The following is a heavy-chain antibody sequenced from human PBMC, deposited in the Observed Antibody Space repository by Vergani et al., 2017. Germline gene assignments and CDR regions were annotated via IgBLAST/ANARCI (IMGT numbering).Heavy chain of an antibody. D-gene: IGHD2-21*02. V-gene: IGHV1-69*02. CDR2: IIPILGIA. J-gene: IGHJ2*01. CDR1: GGTFSSYT. Sequence: QVQLVQSGAEVKKPGSSVKVSCKASGGTFSSYTISWVRQAPGQGLEWMGRIIPILGIANYAQKFQGRVTITADKSTSTAYMELSSLRSEDTAVYYCASSRGLPYCGGDCYSGWYFDLWGRGTLVTVSS. CDR3: ASSRGLPYCGGDCYSGWYFDL.